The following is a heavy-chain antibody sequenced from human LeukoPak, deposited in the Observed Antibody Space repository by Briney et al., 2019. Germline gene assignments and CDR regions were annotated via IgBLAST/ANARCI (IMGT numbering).Heavy chain of an antibody. D-gene: IGHD6-19*01. V-gene: IGHV3-9*01. CDR1: GFTLSAYW. J-gene: IGHJ6*02. CDR2: ISWNSGSI. Sequence: PGGSLRLSCAASGFTLSAYWMHWVRQAPGKGLEWVSGISWNSGSIGYADSVKGRFTISRDNAKNSLYLQMNSLRAEDTALYYCAKGSEAVAGGYYYYGMDVWGQGTTVTVSS. CDR3: AKGSEAVAGGYYYYGMDV.